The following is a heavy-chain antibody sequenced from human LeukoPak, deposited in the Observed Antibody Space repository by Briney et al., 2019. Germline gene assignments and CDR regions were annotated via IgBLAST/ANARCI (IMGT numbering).Heavy chain of an antibody. CDR1: GGSISSYY. CDR2: IYTSGST. CDR3: ARDYYDSSGYPFCDY. V-gene: IGHV4-4*07. J-gene: IGHJ4*02. D-gene: IGHD3-22*01. Sequence: SETLSLTCTVSGGSISSYYWSWIRQPAGKGLEWIGRIYTSGSTTYNPPLKSRVTMSADTSKNQLSLKLSSVTAADTAVYYCARDYYDSSGYPFCDYWGQGTLVTVSS.